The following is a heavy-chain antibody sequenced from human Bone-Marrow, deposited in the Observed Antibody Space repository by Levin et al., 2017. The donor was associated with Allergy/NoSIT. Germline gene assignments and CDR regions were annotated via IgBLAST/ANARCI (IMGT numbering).Heavy chain of an antibody. D-gene: IGHD5-18*01. CDR3: ARDRGLQLWHSDS. CDR2: INANSGGT. V-gene: IGHV1-2*02. J-gene: IGHJ4*02. Sequence: PAASVKVSCEASGSSFTAHYVHWVRQAPGQGLEWMGWINANSGGTKYAQKFQGRVTMTSDSSLSTVYMELSSLRSDDTAIYFCARDRGLQLWHSDSWGQGSLVTVSS. CDR1: GSSFTAHY.